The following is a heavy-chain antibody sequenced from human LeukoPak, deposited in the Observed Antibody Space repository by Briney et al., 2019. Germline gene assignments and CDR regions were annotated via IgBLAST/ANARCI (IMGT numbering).Heavy chain of an antibody. J-gene: IGHJ4*02. V-gene: IGHV1-46*01. Sequence: ASVKVSCKASGYTFTSYYMHWVRQAPGQGLEWMGIINPSGGSTSYAQKFQGRVTITADESTSTAYMELSSLRSEDTAIYYCARAYCGGDCWQRFFDYWGQGTLVTVSS. CDR1: GYTFTSYY. CDR3: ARAYCGGDCWQRFFDY. D-gene: IGHD2-21*02. CDR2: INPSGGST.